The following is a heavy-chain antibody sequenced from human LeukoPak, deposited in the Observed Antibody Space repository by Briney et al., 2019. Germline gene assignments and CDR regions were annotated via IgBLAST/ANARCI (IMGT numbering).Heavy chain of an antibody. V-gene: IGHV4-30-4*01. J-gene: IGHJ5*02. CDR3: ARKYPDHWFDP. Sequence: SETLSLTCTVSGGSITSGNYYWSWIRQPPGKGREWIGYIFYTGSTNYSPSLKSRVSISVDTFKNQFSLKLSSVTAADTAVYYCARKYPDHWFDPWGQGTLVTVSS. CDR1: GGSITSGNYY. CDR2: IFYTGST. D-gene: IGHD6-6*01.